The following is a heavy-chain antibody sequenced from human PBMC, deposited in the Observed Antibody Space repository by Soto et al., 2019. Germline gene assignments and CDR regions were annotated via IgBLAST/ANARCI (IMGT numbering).Heavy chain of an antibody. CDR1: GFIFSSSD. D-gene: IGHD3-22*01. V-gene: IGHV3-21*06. J-gene: IGHJ4*02. CDR2: INYNGIYS. Sequence: EGQLMESGGGLVEPGGSLRLSCAASGFIFSSSDMTWVRQAPGKGLEYVSSINYNGIYSFYAEPARGRFTISRDNAKNALYLQMNSLTAEDTAVYFCARKSNSDISGYDDFAYWGQGTLVIVSS. CDR3: ARKSNSDISGYDDFAY.